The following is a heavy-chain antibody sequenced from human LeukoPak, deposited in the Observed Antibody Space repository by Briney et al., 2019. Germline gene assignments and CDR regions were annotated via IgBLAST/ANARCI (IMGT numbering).Heavy chain of an antibody. J-gene: IGHJ3*02. CDR2: INHSGST. CDR1: GGSFSGYY. CDR3: ARGSRLLFRRNAFDI. V-gene: IGHV4-34*01. Sequence: SETLSLTCAVYGGSFSGYYWSWIRQPPGKGLEWIGEINHSGSTNYNPSLKSRVTISVDTSKNQFSLKLSSVAAADTAVYYCARGSRLLFRRNAFDIWGQGTMVTVSS. D-gene: IGHD3-10*01.